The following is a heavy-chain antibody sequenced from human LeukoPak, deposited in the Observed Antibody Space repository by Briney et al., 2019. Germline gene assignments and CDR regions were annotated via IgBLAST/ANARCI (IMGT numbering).Heavy chain of an antibody. J-gene: IGHJ4*02. CDR1: GGSISSSSYY. CDR3: ARFGSGWYGGDY. D-gene: IGHD6-19*01. CDR2: IYYSGST. Sequence: SETLSLTCTVSGGSISSSSYYWGWIRQPPGKGLEWIGSIYYSGSTYYNPSLKSRVTISIDTSKNQFSLKLSSVTAADTAVYYCARFGSGWYGGDYWGQGTLVTVSS. V-gene: IGHV4-39*01.